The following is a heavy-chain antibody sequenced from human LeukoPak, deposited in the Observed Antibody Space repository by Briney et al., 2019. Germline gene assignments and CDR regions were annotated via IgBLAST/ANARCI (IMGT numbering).Heavy chain of an antibody. CDR3: ARLGYCSSTSCQ. J-gene: IGHJ4*02. CDR2: INPSGGST. D-gene: IGHD2-2*01. Sequence: SVTVSCKASEYTFTSYPMHWVRQAPGQGLEWMGIINPSGGSTNYAQKFQGRVTMTRDTSTSTVYMELSSLRSEDTAVYYCARLGYCSSTSCQWGQGTLVTVSS. CDR1: EYTFTSYP. V-gene: IGHV1-46*01.